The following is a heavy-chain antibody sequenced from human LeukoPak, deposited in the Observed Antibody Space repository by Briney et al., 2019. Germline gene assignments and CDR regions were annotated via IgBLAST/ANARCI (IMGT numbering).Heavy chain of an antibody. D-gene: IGHD7-27*01. CDR3: ARKGGDDAFDF. CDR1: GDSISYYY. CDR2: IYISGST. Sequence: SETLSLTCTVSGDSISYYYWSWIRQPAGKGLEWIGRIYISGSTNYNPSLKSRVTMSIDTSKNQFSLKLTSVTAADTAVYYCARKGGDDAFDFWGQGTMVTVSS. V-gene: IGHV4-4*07. J-gene: IGHJ3*01.